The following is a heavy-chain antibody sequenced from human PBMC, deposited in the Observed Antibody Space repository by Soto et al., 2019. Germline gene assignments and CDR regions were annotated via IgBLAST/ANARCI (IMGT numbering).Heavy chain of an antibody. CDR3: AKDAGGGSGRGLDY. CDR2: ISFDGSNQ. Sequence: GGSLRLSCAASGFTFTNYGMHWVRQAPGKGLEWVAVISFDGSNQYYADSVKGRFTISRDNSKNTLYPQMNSLRAEDTAVYYCAKDAGGGSGRGLDYWGQGTLVTVTS. D-gene: IGHD2-8*02. CDR1: GFTFTNYG. V-gene: IGHV3-30*18. J-gene: IGHJ4*02.